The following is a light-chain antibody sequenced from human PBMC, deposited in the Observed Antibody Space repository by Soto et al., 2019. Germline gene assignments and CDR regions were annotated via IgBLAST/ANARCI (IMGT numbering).Light chain of an antibody. Sequence: EIVMTQSPATLSVSPGERATLSCRASQSVSSNLAWYQQKPGQAPRLLIYGASTRATGIPARFSGSGSGTEFTLTNSSLQSEDCAVYCCQQYNNWPPAFGQGTRLEIK. J-gene: IGKJ5*01. CDR1: QSVSSN. CDR3: QQYNNWPPA. CDR2: GAS. V-gene: IGKV3-15*01.